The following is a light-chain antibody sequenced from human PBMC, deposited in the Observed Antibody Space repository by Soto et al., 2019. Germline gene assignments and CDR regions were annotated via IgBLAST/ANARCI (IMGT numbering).Light chain of an antibody. CDR1: ISDVGGYNY. CDR2: EVS. V-gene: IGLV2-14*01. Sequence: QSALTQPASVSGSHGQSITISCTGTISDVGGYNYVSWYQQHPGKVPKLVIYEVSNRPSGVSNRFSGSKSGNTASLTISGLQAEDEADYYCSSYTSSGTYVFGTGTKFTVL. CDR3: SSYTSSGTYV. J-gene: IGLJ1*01.